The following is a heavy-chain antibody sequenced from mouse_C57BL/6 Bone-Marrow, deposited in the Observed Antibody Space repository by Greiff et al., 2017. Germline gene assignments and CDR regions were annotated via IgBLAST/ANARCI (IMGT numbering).Heavy chain of an antibody. Sequence: EVKLMESGAELVRPGASVKLSCTASGFNIKDDYMHWVKPRPEQGLEWIGWIDPENGDTEYASKFPGKTTITADTSSHTAYLQLSSLTSEDSAVYYCTTRVYYGSSYWYFDVWGTGTTVTVSS. CDR3: TTRVYYGSSYWYFDV. CDR2: IDPENGDT. D-gene: IGHD1-1*01. J-gene: IGHJ1*03. V-gene: IGHV14-4*01. CDR1: GFNIKDDY.